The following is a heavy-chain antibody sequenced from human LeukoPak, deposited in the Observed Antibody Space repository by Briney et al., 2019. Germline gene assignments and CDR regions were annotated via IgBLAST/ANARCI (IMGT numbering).Heavy chain of an antibody. CDR2: ISGSGDNT. CDR3: AKGSYYDSSGTYYFDY. D-gene: IGHD3-22*01. CDR1: GFTFSSYS. Sequence: AGGSLRLSCAASGFTFSSYSMNWVRQAPGKGLEWVSAISGSGDNTYYADSVKGRFTISRDNSKNTLYLQMNGLRAEDTALYYCAKGSYYDSSGTYYFDYWGQGTLVTVSS. V-gene: IGHV3-23*01. J-gene: IGHJ4*02.